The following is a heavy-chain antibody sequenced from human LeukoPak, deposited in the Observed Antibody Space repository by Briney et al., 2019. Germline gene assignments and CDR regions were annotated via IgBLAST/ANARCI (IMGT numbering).Heavy chain of an antibody. D-gene: IGHD2-21*01. CDR2: IRYDGSNK. V-gene: IGHV3-30*02. CDR3: AKSHVIASYVGDY. CDR1: GFTFSSYG. Sequence: GGSLRLSCAASGFTFSSYGMHWVRQAPGKGLEWVAFIRYDGSNKYYADSVKGRFTISRDNSKNTLYLQMNSLRAEDTAVYYCAKSHVIASYVGDYWGQGTLVTVSS. J-gene: IGHJ4*02.